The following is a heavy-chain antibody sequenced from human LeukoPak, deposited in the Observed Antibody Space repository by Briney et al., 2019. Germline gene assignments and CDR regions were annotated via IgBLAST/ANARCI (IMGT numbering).Heavy chain of an antibody. V-gene: IGHV3-20*04. CDR1: GFRFDDHG. J-gene: IGHJ4*02. Sequence: PGGSLRLSCAASGFRFDDHGMSWVRQVPGKGLEWVSGINWNGASTGYGDSVKGRFTISRDNAKNSLYLQTNSLRAEDTALYYCAGGDRNGWYFDYWGQGILVTVSS. CDR3: AGGDRNGWYFDY. D-gene: IGHD6-19*01. CDR2: INWNGAST.